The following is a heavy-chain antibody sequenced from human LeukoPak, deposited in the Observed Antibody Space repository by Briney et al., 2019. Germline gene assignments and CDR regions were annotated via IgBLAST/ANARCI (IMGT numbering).Heavy chain of an antibody. D-gene: IGHD6-19*01. CDR3: AREGVRGFQAVAGPFDY. CDR2: VYSSGST. CDR1: GGSISGYY. V-gene: IGHV4-4*07. J-gene: IGHJ4*02. Sequence: SGTLSLTCIVSGGSISGYYCSWIRQPAGKGLEWIGRVYSSGSTNYNPSLKSRVTMSVDTSKNQFSLKLTSMTAADTAVYYCAREGVRGFQAVAGPFDYWGQGTLVTVSS.